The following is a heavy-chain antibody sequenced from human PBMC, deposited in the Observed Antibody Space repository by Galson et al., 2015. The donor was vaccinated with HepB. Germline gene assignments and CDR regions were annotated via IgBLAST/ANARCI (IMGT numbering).Heavy chain of an antibody. V-gene: IGHV1-69*13. CDR1: GGTFSSYA. Sequence: SVKVSCKASGGTFSSYAISWVRQAPGQGLEWKGGIIPIFGTANYAQKFQGRVTITADESTSTAYMELSSLRSEDTAVYYCARDPGITMIPGYFDLWGRDTLVTVSS. CDR3: ARDPGITMIPGYFDL. CDR2: IIPIFGTA. D-gene: IGHD3-22*01. J-gene: IGHJ2*01.